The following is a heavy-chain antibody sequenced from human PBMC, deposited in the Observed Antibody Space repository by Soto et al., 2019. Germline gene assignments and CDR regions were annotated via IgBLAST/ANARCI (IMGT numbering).Heavy chain of an antibody. CDR1: GLTFSSYA. V-gene: IGHV3-23*01. J-gene: IGHJ4*02. CDR2: ISGSGGST. D-gene: IGHD5-18*01. Sequence: WSLRPSFAASGLTFSSYAMSWFRQAAGNWLGWVSVISGSGGSTYYADSVKGRFTSSRDNSKNTLYLQVNSLRAEDTAVFYCAKVKGFSYGFPEGNALDYWGQGTLVTVSS. CDR3: AKVKGFSYGFPEGNALDY.